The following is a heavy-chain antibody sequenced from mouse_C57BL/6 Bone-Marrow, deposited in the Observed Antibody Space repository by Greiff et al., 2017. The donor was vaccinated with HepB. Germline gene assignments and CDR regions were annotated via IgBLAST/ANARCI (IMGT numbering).Heavy chain of an antibody. CDR2: ISDGGSYT. CDR1: GFTFSSYA. J-gene: IGHJ4*01. V-gene: IGHV5-4*01. CDR3: ARDDRYEGAMDY. D-gene: IGHD2-3*01. Sequence: EVQRVESGGGLVKPGGSLKLSCAASGFTFSSYAMSWVRQTPEKRLEWVATISDGGSYTYYPDNVKGRFTISRDNAKNNLYLQMSHLKSEDTAGYYCARDDRYEGAMDYWGQGTSVTVSS.